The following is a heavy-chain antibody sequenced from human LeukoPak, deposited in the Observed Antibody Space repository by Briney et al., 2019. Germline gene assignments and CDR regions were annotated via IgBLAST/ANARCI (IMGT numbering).Heavy chain of an antibody. D-gene: IGHD3-16*01. CDR3: ARGGEQLVNKFDY. V-gene: IGHV1-2*06. CDR2: INPNSGGT. Sequence: ASVKVSCKASGYTFTGYYMQWVRQAPGQGLEWMGRINPNSGGTNYAQKFQGRVTMTRDTSISTAYMELSSLRSEDTAVYYCARGGEQLVNKFDYWGQGTLVTVSS. CDR1: GYTFTGYY. J-gene: IGHJ4*02.